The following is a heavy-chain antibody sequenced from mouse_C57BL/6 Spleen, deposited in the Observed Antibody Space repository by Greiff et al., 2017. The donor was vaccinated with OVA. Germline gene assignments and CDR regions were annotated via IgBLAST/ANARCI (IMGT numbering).Heavy chain of an antibody. CDR3: ATGRLYYAMDY. CDR1: GYAFSSYW. J-gene: IGHJ4*01. Sequence: QVQLQQSGAELVKPGASVKISCKASGYAFSSYWMNWVKQRPGKGLEWIGQIYPGDGDTNYNGKFKGKATLTADKSSSTAYMQLSSLTSEDSAVYFCATGRLYYAMDYWGQGTSVTVSS. V-gene: IGHV1-80*01. CDR2: IYPGDGDT.